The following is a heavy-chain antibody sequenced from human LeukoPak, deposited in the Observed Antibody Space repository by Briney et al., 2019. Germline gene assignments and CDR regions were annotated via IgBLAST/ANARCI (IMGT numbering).Heavy chain of an antibody. Sequence: GGSLRLSCAASGFTFSSYAMSWVRQAPGKGLEWVSAISGSGGSTYYADSVKGRFTISRDNSKNTLYLQLNSLRAEDTAVYYCARGMGIAAAGIGPGGYWGQGTLVTVSS. CDR3: ARGMGIAAAGIGPGGY. V-gene: IGHV3-23*01. CDR2: ISGSGGST. J-gene: IGHJ4*02. D-gene: IGHD6-13*01. CDR1: GFTFSSYA.